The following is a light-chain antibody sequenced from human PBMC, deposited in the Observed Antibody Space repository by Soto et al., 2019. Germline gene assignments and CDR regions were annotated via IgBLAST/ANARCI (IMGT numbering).Light chain of an antibody. J-gene: IGKJ1*01. Sequence: EIVLTQSPGTLSLSPGERATLSCRASQGVISTYLAWYQQQPGQPPRLLMYGTSNRATGIPDRFSGSGSGTDFTLTISRLEPEDFAIYYCQQYGSSPPWTFGQGTKVDIK. CDR3: QQYGSSPPWT. CDR1: QGVISTY. V-gene: IGKV3-20*01. CDR2: GTS.